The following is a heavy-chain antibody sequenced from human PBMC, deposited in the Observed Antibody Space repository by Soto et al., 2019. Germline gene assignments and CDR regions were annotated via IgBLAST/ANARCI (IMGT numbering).Heavy chain of an antibody. D-gene: IGHD6-13*01. Sequence: GGSLRLSCAASGFTFSSYSMNWVRQAPGKGLEWVSSISSSSSYIYYADSVKGRFTISRDNAKNSLYLQMNSLRAEDTAVYYCARDLSSSWLPSVGYYFDYWGQGTLVTVSS. CDR1: GFTFSSYS. J-gene: IGHJ4*02. CDR2: ISSSSSYI. V-gene: IGHV3-21*01. CDR3: ARDLSSSWLPSVGYYFDY.